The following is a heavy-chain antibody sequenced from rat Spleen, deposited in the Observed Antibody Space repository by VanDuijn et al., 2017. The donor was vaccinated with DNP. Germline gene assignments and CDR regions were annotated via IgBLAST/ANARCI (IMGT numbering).Heavy chain of an antibody. Sequence: EVQLVESGGGLVQPGKSLKLSCEASGFTFSNYYMAWVRQAPKGGLEWVATISISGSTTSYPDSVKGRFTISRDNAKSCLYLHMNSLKSEDTATYYCARRGLRRVLDAWGQGTSVTVSS. CDR3: ARRGLRRVLDA. V-gene: IGHV5-25*01. CDR1: GFTFSNYY. CDR2: ISISGSTT. D-gene: IGHD1-11*01. J-gene: IGHJ4*01.